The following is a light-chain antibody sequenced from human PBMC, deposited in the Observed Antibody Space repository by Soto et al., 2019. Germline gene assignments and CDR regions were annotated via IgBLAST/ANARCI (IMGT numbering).Light chain of an antibody. CDR3: SSYTTSSTVV. CDR1: SSDVGVFHY. CDR2: EVN. V-gene: IGLV2-14*01. J-gene: IGLJ2*01. Sequence: QSVLTQPASVSXXPGQSITLSCTGTSSDVGVFHYVSWYQQHPGKAPKLIIYEVNNRPSGVSNRFSGSKSGNTASLTISGLQAEDEADYYCSSYTTSSTVVFGGGTKLTVL.